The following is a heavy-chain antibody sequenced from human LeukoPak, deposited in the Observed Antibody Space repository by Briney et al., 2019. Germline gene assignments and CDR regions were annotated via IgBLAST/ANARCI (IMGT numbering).Heavy chain of an antibody. Sequence: ASVKVSCKASGFTFTGYYMHWVRPPPGQGLAWMGWINPNSGGTNYAQKFQGRVTMTRDTSISTAYMELSRLRSDDTAVYYCARDPNYYDSSGYVDYWGQGSLVTVSS. D-gene: IGHD3-22*01. CDR3: ARDPNYYDSSGYVDY. J-gene: IGHJ4*02. CDR1: GFTFTGYY. CDR2: INPNSGGT. V-gene: IGHV1-2*02.